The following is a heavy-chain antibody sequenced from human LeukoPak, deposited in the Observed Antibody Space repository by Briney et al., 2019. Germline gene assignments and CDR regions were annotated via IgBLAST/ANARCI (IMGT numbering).Heavy chain of an antibody. CDR1: GDSVSSNSAT. J-gene: IGHJ1*01. V-gene: IGHV6-1*01. CDR3: ARGPSYFQH. CDR2: TYYRSKWYK. Sequence: SQTLSLTCATSGDSVSSNSATWNWIRQSPSRGLEWLGRTYYRSKWYKYYAVSVKGRITINPGTSKNQFSLQLNSVTPEDTAVYYCARGPSYFQHWGQGTLVTVSS.